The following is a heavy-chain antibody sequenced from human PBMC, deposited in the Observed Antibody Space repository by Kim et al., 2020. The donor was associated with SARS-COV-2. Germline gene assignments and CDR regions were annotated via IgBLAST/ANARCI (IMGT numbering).Heavy chain of an antibody. V-gene: IGHV4-59*02. D-gene: IGHD2-8*01. CDR3: ARGARSSPNHLES. CDR2: RRNGGTT. Sequence: SETLSLTCNVSGGADSDYYWTWIRQPPGKALEWIGYRRNGGTTSYNPSLNSRVTISVDTSRRQFSLRLTYVTAADSAIYFCARGARSSPNHLESWGQGTRV. CDR1: GGADSDYY. J-gene: IGHJ4*02.